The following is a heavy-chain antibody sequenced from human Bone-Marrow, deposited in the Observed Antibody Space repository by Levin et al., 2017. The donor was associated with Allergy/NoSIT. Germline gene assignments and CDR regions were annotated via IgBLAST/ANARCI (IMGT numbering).Heavy chain of an antibody. D-gene: IGHD2-21*01. CDR3: ARLFDGFNM. Sequence: WASVKVSCKASGGTFSNYAVSWVRQAPGQGLEWMGGIIPIFETSNYAQKFQGRLTITADESTRTVYMELSSLRSEDTALYYCARLFDGFNMWGQGTLITVSS. V-gene: IGHV1-69*13. J-gene: IGHJ3*02. CDR1: GGTFSNYA. CDR2: IIPIFETS.